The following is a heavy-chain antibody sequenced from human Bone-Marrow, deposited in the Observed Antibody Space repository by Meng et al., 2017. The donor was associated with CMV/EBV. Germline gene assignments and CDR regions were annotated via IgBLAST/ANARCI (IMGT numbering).Heavy chain of an antibody. CDR3: ARQDLVLVPYAMSWLDP. J-gene: IGHJ5*02. D-gene: IGHD2-2*01. Sequence: ASVKVSCKTSGYTFTRFYLHWVRQAPGQGLEWMGWINPKSGDTNYAQRFQGRVTMTRDTSKNQFSLRLSSVTAADTALYYCARQDLVLVPYAMSWLDPWGQGTLVTVSS. CDR2: INPKSGDT. V-gene: IGHV1-2*02. CDR1: GYTFTRFY.